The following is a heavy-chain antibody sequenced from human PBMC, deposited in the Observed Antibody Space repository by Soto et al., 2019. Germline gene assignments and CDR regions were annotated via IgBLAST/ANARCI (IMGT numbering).Heavy chain of an antibody. J-gene: IGHJ6*02. CDR1: GFTFSSYG. CDR2: IWYDGSNK. CDR3: ARAKRLAAAGSVPYYGMDV. Sequence: GGSLRLSCAASGFTFSSYGMHWVRQAPGKGLEWVAVIWYDGSNKYYADSVKGRFTISRDNSKNTLYLQMNSLRAEDTAVYYCARAKRLAAAGSVPYYGMDVWGQGTTVTVSS. D-gene: IGHD6-13*01. V-gene: IGHV3-33*01.